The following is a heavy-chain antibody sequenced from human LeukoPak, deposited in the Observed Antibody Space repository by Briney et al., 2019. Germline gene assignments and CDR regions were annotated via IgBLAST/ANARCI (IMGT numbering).Heavy chain of an antibody. CDR3: ARCLVGSKSDY. D-gene: IGHD1-26*01. V-gene: IGHV1-18*01. Sequence: ASVNVSCKASGYTFTSYGIRWVRQAAGQGLEWMGWISAYNGNTNYAQKLQGRGTMTTDTSTSTAYMELRSLRSDDTAVHYCARCLVGSKSDYWGQGTLVPVSS. CDR1: GYTFTSYG. CDR2: ISAYNGNT. J-gene: IGHJ4*02.